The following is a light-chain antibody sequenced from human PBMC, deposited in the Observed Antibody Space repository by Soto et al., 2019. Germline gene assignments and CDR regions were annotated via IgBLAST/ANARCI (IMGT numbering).Light chain of an antibody. Sequence: DIQMTQAPSSLSASVGDRVTITCRARQDISTYLAWYQQKPGKVPKLLISAAYTLQSGVPPRFSGSGSGTDFTLTIRSLKPEDVANYYCQKYDNAPLTFGGGTKVVI. CDR1: QDISTY. V-gene: IGKV1-27*01. CDR3: QKYDNAPLT. CDR2: AAY. J-gene: IGKJ4*01.